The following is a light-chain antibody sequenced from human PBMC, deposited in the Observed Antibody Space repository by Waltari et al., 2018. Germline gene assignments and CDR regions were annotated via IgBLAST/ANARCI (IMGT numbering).Light chain of an antibody. V-gene: IGKV1-8*01. J-gene: IGKJ1*01. Sequence: AIRITQSPSSLSASTGDRVTITCRASQGISSYLAWYQQKPGKAPKLLIYAASTLQSGVPSRFSGSGSGTDFTLTIRCLQSEDFATYYCQQYYSYPRTFGQGTKVEIK. CDR3: QQYYSYPRT. CDR2: AAS. CDR1: QGISSY.